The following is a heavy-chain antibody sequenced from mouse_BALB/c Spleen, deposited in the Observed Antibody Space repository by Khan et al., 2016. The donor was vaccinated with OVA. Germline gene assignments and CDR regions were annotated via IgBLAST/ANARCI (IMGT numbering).Heavy chain of an antibody. CDR2: ISSGGHYT. V-gene: IGHV5-6*01. D-gene: IGHD1-1*01. Sequence: EVHLVESGGDLVKTGGSLKLSCAASGFTFSTYGMSWVRQTPDKRLEWVATISSGGHYTYYIDSVKGRFTISRDNAKNILYLQMTSLRSEATAMYYCARLAYYYNSEGFAYWGQGTLVTVSA. CDR3: ARLAYYYNSEGFAY. J-gene: IGHJ3*01. CDR1: GFTFSTYG.